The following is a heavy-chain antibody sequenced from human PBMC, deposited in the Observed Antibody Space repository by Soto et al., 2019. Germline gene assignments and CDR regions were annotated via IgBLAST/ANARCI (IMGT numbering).Heavy chain of an antibody. CDR3: AKEYEYSSGWERIDY. CDR1: GFTVSRNS. J-gene: IGHJ4*02. Sequence: GGSLRLSCAVSGFTVSRNSLSWVRQAPGKGLEWVSVIYTGGSTYYADSVKGRFTISRDNSKNTLYLQMNSLRAEDTAVYYCAKEYEYSSGWERIDYWGQGTLVTVSS. V-gene: IGHV3-66*01. CDR2: IYTGGST. D-gene: IGHD6-19*01.